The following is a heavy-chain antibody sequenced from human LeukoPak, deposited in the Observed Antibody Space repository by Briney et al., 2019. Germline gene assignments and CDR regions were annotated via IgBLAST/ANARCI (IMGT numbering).Heavy chain of an antibody. J-gene: IGHJ4*02. CDR1: GGTFSSYA. Sequence: SVKVSCKASGGTFSSYAISWVRQAPGQGLEWMGGIIPIFGTANYAQKFQGRVTIAADESTSTAYMELSSLRSEDTAVYYCASGLGGGSCEYWGQGTLVTVSS. D-gene: IGHD2-15*01. CDR2: IIPIFGTA. CDR3: ASGLGGGSCEY. V-gene: IGHV1-69*01.